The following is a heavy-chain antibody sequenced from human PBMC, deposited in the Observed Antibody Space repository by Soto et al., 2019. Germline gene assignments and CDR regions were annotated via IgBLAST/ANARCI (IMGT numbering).Heavy chain of an antibody. V-gene: IGHV3-9*01. CDR3: ANTPVPAVFPQKSYSNYARGYYYYMDV. CDR2: ISWNSGSI. J-gene: IGHJ6*03. D-gene: IGHD4-4*01. Sequence: GGSLRLSCAASGFTFDDYAMHWVRQAPGKGLEWVSGISWNSGSIGYADSVKGRFTISRDNAKNSLYLQMNSLRAEDTALYYCANTPVPAVFPQKSYSNYARGYYYYMDVWGKGTTVTVSS. CDR1: GFTFDDYA.